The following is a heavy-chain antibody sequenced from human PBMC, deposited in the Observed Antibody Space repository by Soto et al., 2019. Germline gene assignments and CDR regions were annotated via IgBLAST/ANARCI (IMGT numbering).Heavy chain of an antibody. CDR3: ARYTGNSFDY. CDR1: GYTINTYF. D-gene: IGHD2-2*02. Sequence: HVQLVQSGGELKKPGASVKVSCNTSGYTINTYFITWARQAPGQGLEWMGWISPHNGNTNYAEKFQGRVTMTADTITKTAYMELRNLRIDDTAVYYCARYTGNSFDYWGQGTPVTVSS. CDR2: ISPHNGNT. V-gene: IGHV1-18*01. J-gene: IGHJ4*02.